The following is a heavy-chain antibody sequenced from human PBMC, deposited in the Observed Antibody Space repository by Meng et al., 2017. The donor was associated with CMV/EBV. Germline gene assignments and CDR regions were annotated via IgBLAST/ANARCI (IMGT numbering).Heavy chain of an antibody. CDR3: AREDIVVVPAATYNWFGP. D-gene: IGHD2-2*01. CDR1: GYTFTGYY. V-gene: IGHV1-2*02. Sequence: ASVKVSCKASGYTFTGYYMHWVRQAPGQGLEWMGWINPNSGGTNYAQKFQGRVTMTRDTSISTAYMELSRLRSDDTAVYYCAREDIVVVPAATYNWFGPWGQGTLVTVSS. CDR2: INPNSGGT. J-gene: IGHJ5*02.